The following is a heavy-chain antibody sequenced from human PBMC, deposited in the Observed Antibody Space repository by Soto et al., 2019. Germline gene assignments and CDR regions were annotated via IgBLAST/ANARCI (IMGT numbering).Heavy chain of an antibody. D-gene: IGHD6-13*01. J-gene: IGHJ5*02. CDR2: IFHTGST. Sequence: QLQLQESGPGLVKPSETPSLTCTVSGGSISGTNYYWGWIRQPPGKGLEWIGSIFHTGSTYYNPSLKRRVTISVDTSKNQFSLNLSSVTAADTAVYYCATGSSWYNWFDPWGQGTLLTVSS. V-gene: IGHV4-39*05. CDR3: ATGSSWYNWFDP. CDR1: GGSISGTNYY.